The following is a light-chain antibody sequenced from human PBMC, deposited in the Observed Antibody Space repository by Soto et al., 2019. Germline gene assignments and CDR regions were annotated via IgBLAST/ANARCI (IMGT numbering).Light chain of an antibody. CDR3: QQYYSTLALT. V-gene: IGKV4-1*01. CDR1: QSVLSNSDNKNY. CDR2: WAS. Sequence: DFVMTQSPDSLALSLGERATINCKSSQSVLSNSDNKNYLAWFQQKPGQPPKLLIYWASTRESGVPDRFSGSGSGTDFTLTISSLQAEDVAVYYCQQYYSTLALTFGGGTKVEIK. J-gene: IGKJ4*01.